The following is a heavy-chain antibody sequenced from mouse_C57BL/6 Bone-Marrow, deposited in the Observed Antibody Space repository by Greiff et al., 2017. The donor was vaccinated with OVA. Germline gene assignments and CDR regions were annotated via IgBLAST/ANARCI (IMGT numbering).Heavy chain of an antibody. J-gene: IGHJ3*01. CDR1: GFNIKDDY. CDR2: IDPENGDT. CDR3: TLYDGYYLAWFAY. D-gene: IGHD2-3*01. Sequence: EVQLVESGAELVRPGASVKLSCTASGFNIKDDYMHWVKQRPEQGLEWIGWIDPENGDTEYASKFQGKATITADTSSNTAYLQLSSLTSEDTAVYYCTLYDGYYLAWFAYWGQGTLVTVSA. V-gene: IGHV14-4*01.